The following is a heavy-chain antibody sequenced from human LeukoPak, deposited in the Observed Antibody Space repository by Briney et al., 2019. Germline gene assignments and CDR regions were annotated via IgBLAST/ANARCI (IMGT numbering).Heavy chain of an antibody. J-gene: IGHJ2*01. CDR2: VSTTGDIR. V-gene: IGHV3-48*03. D-gene: IGHD6-6*01. CDR3: ARYSRWGTGNWYFDL. CDR1: GFTFSGYE. Sequence: GGSLRLSCAGSGFTFSGYEMNWFSQAPGKGLEWLSYVSTTGDIRHYADSVTGRFTISRDNAENALHLQMNSLRVEDTAIYYCARYSRWGTGNWYFDLWGRGTLVTVSS.